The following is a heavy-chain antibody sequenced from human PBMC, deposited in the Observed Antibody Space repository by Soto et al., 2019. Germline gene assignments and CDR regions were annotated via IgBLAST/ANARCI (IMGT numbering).Heavy chain of an antibody. Sequence: PSETLSLTCTVSGDSIGTTHSYWAWIRQSPGKGLEWIGNIHYSGSTYYMPSLRSRVTLSVDTSKNQFSLRLTSVTAEDTAVYHCARHEGNGNVWPLDYWGQGILVTVSS. V-gene: IGHV4-39*01. D-gene: IGHD2-8*01. CDR3: ARHEGNGNVWPLDY. CDR1: GDSIGTTHSY. J-gene: IGHJ4*02. CDR2: IHYSGST.